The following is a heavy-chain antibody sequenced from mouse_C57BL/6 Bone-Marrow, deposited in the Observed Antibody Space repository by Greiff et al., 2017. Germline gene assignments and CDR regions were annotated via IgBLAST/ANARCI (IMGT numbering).Heavy chain of an antibody. V-gene: IGHV3-6*01. Sequence: EVKLLESVPGLVKPSQSLSLTCSVTGYSITSGYYWNWIRQFPGHKLEWMGYISYDGRHNYNPSLKNRISITRDTSKNQFFLKLNSVTTEDTATYYCARRLGFAYWGQGTLVTVSA. CDR3: ARRLGFAY. CDR1: GYSITSGYY. J-gene: IGHJ3*01. CDR2: ISYDGRH. D-gene: IGHD4-1*01.